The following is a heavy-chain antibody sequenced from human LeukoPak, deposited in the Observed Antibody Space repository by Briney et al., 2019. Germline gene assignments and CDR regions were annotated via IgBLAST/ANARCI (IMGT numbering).Heavy chain of an antibody. CDR1: GGSISSYY. CDR3: AREGGRGIQLWLQRNGNWFDP. CDR2: IYYSGST. D-gene: IGHD5-18*01. J-gene: IGHJ5*02. Sequence: SETLSLTCIVSGGSISSYYWSWIRQPPGKGLEWIGYIYYSGSTNYNPSLKSRVTISVDTSKKQFSLKLSSVTAADTAVYYCAREGGRGIQLWLQRNGNWFDPWGQGTLVTVSS. V-gene: IGHV4-59*12.